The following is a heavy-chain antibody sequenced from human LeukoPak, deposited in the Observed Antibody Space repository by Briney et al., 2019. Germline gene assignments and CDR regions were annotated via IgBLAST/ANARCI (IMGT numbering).Heavy chain of an antibody. CDR3: AKEGITNYYYYGMDV. Sequence: GGSLRLSCAASGXTFSSYGMHWVRQAPGKGLEWVAVISYDGSNKYYADSVKGRFTISRDNSKNTLHLQMNSLRAEDTAVYYCAKEGITNYYYYGMDVWGQGTTVTVSS. CDR2: ISYDGSNK. V-gene: IGHV3-30*18. CDR1: GXTFSSYG. J-gene: IGHJ6*02.